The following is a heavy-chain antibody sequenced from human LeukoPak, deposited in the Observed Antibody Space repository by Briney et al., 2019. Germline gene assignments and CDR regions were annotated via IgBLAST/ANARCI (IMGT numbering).Heavy chain of an antibody. CDR1: GDSVSSNSAA. CDR2: TYYRSKWYN. D-gene: IGHD3-22*01. V-gene: IGHV6-1*01. Sequence: SQTLSLTCAISGDSVSSNSAAWNWIRQSPARGLEWLGRTYYRSKWYNDYAVSVKSRITINPDTSKNQFSLKLSSVTAADTAVYYCARHLRAEDSSGYYYRGFAFDIWGQGTMVTVSS. CDR3: ARHLRAEDSSGYYYRGFAFDI. J-gene: IGHJ3*02.